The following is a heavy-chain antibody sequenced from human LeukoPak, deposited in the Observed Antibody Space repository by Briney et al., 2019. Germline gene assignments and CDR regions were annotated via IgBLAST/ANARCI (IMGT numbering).Heavy chain of an antibody. J-gene: IGHJ5*02. V-gene: IGHV4-30-2*01. D-gene: IGHD2-21*02. CDR1: GGSISSGGYS. CDR2: IYHSGST. CDR3: ARLHCGGDCYSLNWFDP. Sequence: PSETLSLTCAVSGGSISSGGYSWSWIRRPPGKGLEWIGYIYHSGSTYYNPSLKSRVTISVDRSKNQFSLKLSSVTAADTAVYYCARLHCGGDCYSLNWFDPWGQGTLVTVSS.